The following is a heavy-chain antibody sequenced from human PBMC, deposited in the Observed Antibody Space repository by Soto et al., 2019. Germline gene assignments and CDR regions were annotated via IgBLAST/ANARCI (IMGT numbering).Heavy chain of an antibody. CDR2: IYYTGST. D-gene: IGHD3-22*01. J-gene: IGHJ3*02. V-gene: IGHV4-59*01. Sequence: SETLSLTCTVSGGSISPYYWSWIRQPPGKGLQWIGYIYYTGSTNYNPSLKTRVTISVDTSKNQFSLKLSSMTAADTAVYYCARGDRPYDGTSAFDIWGQGTMVTVSS. CDR1: GGSISPYY. CDR3: ARGDRPYDGTSAFDI.